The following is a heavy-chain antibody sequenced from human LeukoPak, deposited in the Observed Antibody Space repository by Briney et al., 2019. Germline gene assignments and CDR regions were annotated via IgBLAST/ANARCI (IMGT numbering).Heavy chain of an antibody. CDR2: IGGSGGGT. D-gene: IGHD5-18*01. CDR3: ARGGLELWLFHFDY. Sequence: GGSLRLACAASVFTFSTYAMSWVRQAPEQGLEWVSSIGGSGGGTYYAESVKGRFIISRDNAKNSLYLQMNSLRAEDTALYYCARGGLELWLFHFDYWGQGTLVTVSS. J-gene: IGHJ4*02. CDR1: VFTFSTYA. V-gene: IGHV3-23*01.